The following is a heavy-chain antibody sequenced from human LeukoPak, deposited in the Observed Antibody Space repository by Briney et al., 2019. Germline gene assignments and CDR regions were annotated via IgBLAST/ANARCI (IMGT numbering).Heavy chain of an antibody. Sequence: SVKVSCKASGGTCSSYAISWVRQAPGQGLEWMGGIIPIFGTANYAQKFQGRVTITADESTSTAYMELSSLRSEDTAVYYCARDRALCFDPWGQGTLVTVSS. V-gene: IGHV1-69*13. J-gene: IGHJ5*02. D-gene: IGHD3-16*01. CDR2: IIPIFGTA. CDR3: ARDRALCFDP. CDR1: GGTCSSYA.